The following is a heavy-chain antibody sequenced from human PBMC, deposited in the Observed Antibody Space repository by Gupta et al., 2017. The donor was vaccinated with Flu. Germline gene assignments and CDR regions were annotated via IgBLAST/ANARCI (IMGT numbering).Heavy chain of an antibody. CDR2: IGGGGSSS. V-gene: IGHV3-23*01. Sequence: EVQLLESGGDLVQPGGSLRLSCAASGFTFSSFAMNWVRQAPGKGLGWVSAIGGGGSSSSYADSVKGRFTISRDNSKKTVYLQMNSLRADDTAVYYCARDLYGGNLSGWFDPWGQGTLVTVSS. D-gene: IGHD4-23*01. CDR3: ARDLYGGNLSGWFDP. CDR1: GFTFSSFA. J-gene: IGHJ5*02.